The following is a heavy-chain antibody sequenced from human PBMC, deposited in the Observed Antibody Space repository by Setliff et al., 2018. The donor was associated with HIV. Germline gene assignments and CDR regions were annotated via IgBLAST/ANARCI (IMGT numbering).Heavy chain of an antibody. V-gene: IGHV3-23*01. CDR3: AKDRGHNFWSGYSDY. J-gene: IGHJ4*02. Sequence: LRLSCVASGFTFSRYAMSWVRQAPGKGLEWVSAIGGSGGSTYYADSMKGRFTVSRENPKNTLYLEMDSLRAEDTAVYYCAKDRGHNFWSGYSDYWGQGTLVTVSS. CDR1: GFTFSRYA. CDR2: IGGSGGST. D-gene: IGHD3-3*01.